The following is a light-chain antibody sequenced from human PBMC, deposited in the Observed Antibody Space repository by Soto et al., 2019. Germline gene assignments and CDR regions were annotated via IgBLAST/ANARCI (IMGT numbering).Light chain of an antibody. CDR2: EVS. Sequence: QSALTQPAYVSGSPGQSITISCTGTIRDVGGYNFVSWYQQHPDKAPKLIIYEVSNRPSGVSNRFSASKSGNTASLTISGLQAEDEADYYCNSFTKGITWVFGGGTKLTVL. CDR1: IRDVGGYNF. V-gene: IGLV2-14*01. CDR3: NSFTKGITWV. J-gene: IGLJ3*02.